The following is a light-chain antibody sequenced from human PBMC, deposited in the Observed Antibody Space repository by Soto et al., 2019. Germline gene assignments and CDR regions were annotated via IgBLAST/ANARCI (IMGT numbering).Light chain of an antibody. CDR3: QSYDISLSGVL. Sequence: QSALTQPPSVSGAPGQRVTISCTGSSSNIGAGYDVHWYQHLPGTAPKVLIYRNRHRPSGVPDRFSGSKSGTSASLAITGLQVDDEADYDYQSYDISLSGVLFGGGTKLTVL. CDR1: SSNIGAGYD. J-gene: IGLJ2*01. CDR2: RNR. V-gene: IGLV1-40*01.